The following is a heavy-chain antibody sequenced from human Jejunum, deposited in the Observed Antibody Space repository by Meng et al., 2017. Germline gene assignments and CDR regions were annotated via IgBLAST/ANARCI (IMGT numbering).Heavy chain of an antibody. J-gene: IGHJ4*02. Sequence: VQSGTEVKKAGSPVKVFCRASGGPFRSFDISRVRQAPGQGLEWMGGILPYIGRANYAQNFRGRLTITADESTSTAYLEVSSLRSEDTAVYFCARGGVSYQLETRLAYWGQGTLVTVSS. CDR3: ARGGVSYQLETRLAY. D-gene: IGHD1-1*01. CDR1: GGPFRSFD. V-gene: IGHV1-69*01. CDR2: ILPYIGRA.